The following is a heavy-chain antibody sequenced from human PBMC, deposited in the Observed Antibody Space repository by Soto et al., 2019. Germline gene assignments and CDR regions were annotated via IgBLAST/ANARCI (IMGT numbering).Heavy chain of an antibody. V-gene: IGHV1-69*13. CDR3: ARPIQYYFDTSAQSAWFDP. Sequence: SVKVSCKASGGTFSSYAISWVRQAPGQGLEWMGGIIPIFGTANYAQKLQGRVTITADESTSTAYMELSSLRSEDTAVYYCARPIQYYFDTSAQSAWFDPWGQGTLVTVSS. CDR2: IIPIFGTA. CDR1: GGTFSSYA. J-gene: IGHJ5*02. D-gene: IGHD3-22*01.